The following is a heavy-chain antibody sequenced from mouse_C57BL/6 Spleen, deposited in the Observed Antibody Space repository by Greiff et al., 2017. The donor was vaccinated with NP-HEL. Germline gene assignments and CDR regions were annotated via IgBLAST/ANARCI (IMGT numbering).Heavy chain of an antibody. V-gene: IGHV1-69*01. Sequence: QVQLQQPGAELVMPGASVKLSCKASGYTFTSYWMHWVKQRPGQGLEWIGEIDPSDSYTNYNQKFKGKSTLTVDKSSSTAYMQLSSLASEDSAVYDGARKALYYGSSPYAMDYWGQGTSVTVAS. CDR1: GYTFTSYW. J-gene: IGHJ4*01. CDR2: IDPSDSYT. CDR3: ARKALYYGSSPYAMDY. D-gene: IGHD1-1*01.